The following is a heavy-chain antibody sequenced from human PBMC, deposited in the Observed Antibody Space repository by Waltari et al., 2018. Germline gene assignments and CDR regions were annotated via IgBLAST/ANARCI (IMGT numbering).Heavy chain of an antibody. CDR2: IYYSGST. CDR1: GGSISSSSYY. V-gene: IGHV4-39*07. D-gene: IGHD6-13*01. J-gene: IGHJ6*03. Sequence: QLQLQESGPGLVKPSETLSLTCTVSGGSISSSSYYLGWIRQPPGKGLEWIGSIYYSGSTYYNPSLKSRVTISVDKSKNQCSLKLSSVTAADTAVYYCAREYSSRGYYMDVWGKGTTVTISS. CDR3: AREYSSRGYYMDV.